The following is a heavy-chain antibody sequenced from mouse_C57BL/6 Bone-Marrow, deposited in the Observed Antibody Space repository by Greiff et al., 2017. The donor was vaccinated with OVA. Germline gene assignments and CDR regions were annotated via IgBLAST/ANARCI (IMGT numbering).Heavy chain of an antibody. D-gene: IGHD2-5*01. Sequence: VQLQQSGAELVRPGASVTLSCKASGYTFTDYEMHWVKQTPVHGLEWIGAIDPETGGTAYNQKFKGKAILTADKSSSTAYMELRSLTSEDSAVYYGTRGYSNYYAMDYWGQGTSVTVSS. CDR3: TRGYSNYYAMDY. V-gene: IGHV1-15*01. J-gene: IGHJ4*01. CDR1: GYTFTDYE. CDR2: IDPETGGT.